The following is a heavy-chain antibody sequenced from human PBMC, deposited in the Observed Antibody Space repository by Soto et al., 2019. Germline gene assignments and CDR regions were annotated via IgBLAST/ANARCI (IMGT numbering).Heavy chain of an antibody. V-gene: IGHV3-48*02. CDR3: AKTSLRVYYYGMDV. Sequence: GGSLRLSCAASGFTFSRYRMNWVRQAPGKGLEWVSHISGSSSTIYYTDSVKGRFTVSRDNAKNSLYLQMNSLRDEDTAVYFCAKTSLRVYYYGMDVWGQGTTVTNSS. CDR1: GFTFSRYR. CDR2: ISGSSSTI. J-gene: IGHJ6*02.